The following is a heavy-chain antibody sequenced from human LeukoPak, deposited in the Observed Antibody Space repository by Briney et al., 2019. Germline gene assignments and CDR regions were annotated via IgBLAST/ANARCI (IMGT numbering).Heavy chain of an antibody. Sequence: SETLSLTCTVSGGSISSSSYYWGWIRQPPEKGLEWIGSIYYSGHTYYNPSLKSRVTISVDTSKNQFFLKLSSVTAADTAIYYCARHRTDLLNYGVYPPPSLDYLHMDVWGMGTTV. CDR3: ARHRTDLLNYGVYPPPSLDYLHMDV. CDR2: IYYSGHT. D-gene: IGHD4-17*01. J-gene: IGHJ6*03. V-gene: IGHV4-39*01. CDR1: GGSISSSSYY.